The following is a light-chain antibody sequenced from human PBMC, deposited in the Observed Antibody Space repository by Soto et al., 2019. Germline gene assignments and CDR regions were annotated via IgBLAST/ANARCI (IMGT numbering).Light chain of an antibody. J-gene: IGLJ1*01. CDR3: ETWDSNTHV. Sequence: QLVLTQSSSASASLGSSVKLTCTLSSGHSSYIIAWHQQQPGKAPRYLMKLEGSGSYNKGSGVPDRFSGSSSGADRYLTIANLQVEDEAEYYCETWDSNTHVFGTGTKLTVL. CDR1: SGHSSYI. V-gene: IGLV4-60*02. CDR2: LEGSGSY.